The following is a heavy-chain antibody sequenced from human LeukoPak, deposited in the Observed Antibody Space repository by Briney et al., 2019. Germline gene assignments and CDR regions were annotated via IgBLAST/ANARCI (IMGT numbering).Heavy chain of an antibody. CDR3: ARDRLPGGSYYRAFDI. V-gene: IGHV4-39*07. Sequence: SETLSLTCTVSGGSISSSSYYWGWIRQPPGKGLEWIGSIYYSGSTYYNPSLKSRVTISVDTSKNQFSLKLSSVTAADTAVYYCARDRLPGGSYYRAFDIWGQGTMVTVSS. D-gene: IGHD1-26*01. CDR2: IYYSGST. J-gene: IGHJ3*02. CDR1: GGSISSSSYY.